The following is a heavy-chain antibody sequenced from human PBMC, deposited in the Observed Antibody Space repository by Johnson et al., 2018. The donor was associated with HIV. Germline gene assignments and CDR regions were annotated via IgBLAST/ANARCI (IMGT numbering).Heavy chain of an antibody. CDR2: INWNGGST. D-gene: IGHD6-19*01. CDR1: GFTFDDYT. V-gene: IGHV3-20*04. CDR3: ARGQWLLPFTFDL. Sequence: VQLVESGGVVVQPGGSLRLSCAASGFTFDDYTMHWVRQAPGKGLEWVSGINWNGGSTGYADSVKGRFTISRDNAKNSLYLQMKNLRAEDTALYYCARGQWLLPFTFDLWGPGTMVTVSS. J-gene: IGHJ3*01.